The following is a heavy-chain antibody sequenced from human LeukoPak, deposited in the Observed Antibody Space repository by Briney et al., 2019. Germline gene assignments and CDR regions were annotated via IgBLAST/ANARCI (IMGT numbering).Heavy chain of an antibody. J-gene: IGHJ5*02. Sequence: SETLSLTCTVSGGSISSSSYYWGWIRQPPGKGLEWMGSIYYSGSTYYNPSLKSRVTISVDTSKNQFSLKLSSVTAADTAVYYCASYYDSSGYIVGNNWFDPWGQGTLVTVSS. CDR3: ASYYDSSGYIVGNNWFDP. CDR2: IYYSGST. CDR1: GGSISSSSYY. V-gene: IGHV4-39*07. D-gene: IGHD3-22*01.